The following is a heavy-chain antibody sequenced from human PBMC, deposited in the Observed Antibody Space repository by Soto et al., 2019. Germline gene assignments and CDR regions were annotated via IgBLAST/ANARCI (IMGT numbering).Heavy chain of an antibody. CDR3: ARVGATAEFDH. CDR1: GGSITTYY. CDR2: MSFVGRT. Sequence: PSETLSLTCTVSGGSITTYYWSWIRQPPGKRLQWIGYMSFVGRTDYNPSLKSRVTISGDTSKNQFSLNLTSVTAADTAVYFCARVGATAEFDHWGRGSLVTVSS. J-gene: IGHJ4*02. V-gene: IGHV4-59*01. D-gene: IGHD1-26*01.